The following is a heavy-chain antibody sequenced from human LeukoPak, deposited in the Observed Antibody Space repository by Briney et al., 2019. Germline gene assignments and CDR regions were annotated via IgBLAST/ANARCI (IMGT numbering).Heavy chain of an antibody. CDR2: IYSGGST. Sequence: QTGGSLRLSCAASGFTFSSYSMNWVRQAPGKGLEWVSVIYSGGSTYYADSVKGRFTISRDNSKNTLYLQMNSLRAEDTAVYYCARDVGYYYDSSGYYRYWGQGTLVTVSS. CDR1: GFTFSSYS. V-gene: IGHV3-66*01. CDR3: ARDVGYYYDSSGYYRY. J-gene: IGHJ4*02. D-gene: IGHD3-22*01.